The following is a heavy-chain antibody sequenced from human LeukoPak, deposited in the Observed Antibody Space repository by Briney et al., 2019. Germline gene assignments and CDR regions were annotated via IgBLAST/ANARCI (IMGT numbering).Heavy chain of an antibody. J-gene: IGHJ2*01. CDR3: ARVDSSSWYLDWYFDL. V-gene: IGHV1-69*02. D-gene: IGHD6-13*01. Sequence: GASVKVSCKASGGTFSSYTISWVRQAPGQGLEWMGRIIPILGIANYAQKFQGRVTITADKSTSTAYMELSSLRSEDTAVYYCARVDSSSWYLDWYFDLWGRGTLSLSPQ. CDR1: GGTFSSYT. CDR2: IIPILGIA.